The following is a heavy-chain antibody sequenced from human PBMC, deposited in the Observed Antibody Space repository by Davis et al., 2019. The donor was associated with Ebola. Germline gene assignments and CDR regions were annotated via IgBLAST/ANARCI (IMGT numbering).Heavy chain of an antibody. J-gene: IGHJ6*02. CDR2: IKQDGSEK. Sequence: PGGSLRLSCAASGFTFSSYWMSWVRQAPGKGLEWVANIKQDGSEKYYVDSVKGRFTISRDNAKNTLYLQMNSLRSDDTAVYYGARPMKTDDYGMDVWGQGTTVTVSS. D-gene: IGHD1-14*01. CDR3: ARPMKTDDYGMDV. CDR1: GFTFSSYW. V-gene: IGHV3-7*03.